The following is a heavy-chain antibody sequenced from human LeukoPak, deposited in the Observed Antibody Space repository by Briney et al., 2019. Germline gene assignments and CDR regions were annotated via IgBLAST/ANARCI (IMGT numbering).Heavy chain of an antibody. CDR1: GGTCSSYA. J-gene: IGHJ4*02. CDR2: TIPIFGTA. V-gene: IGHV1-69*13. D-gene: IGHD4-17*01. CDR3: ASPGRTKIYGDYVN. Sequence: GASVRVSCKASGGTCSSYAISWVRQAPGQWLEWMGGTIPIFGTANYAQKFQGRVTITADESTSTAYMELSSLRSEDTAVYYCASPGRTKIYGDYVNWGQGTLVTVSS.